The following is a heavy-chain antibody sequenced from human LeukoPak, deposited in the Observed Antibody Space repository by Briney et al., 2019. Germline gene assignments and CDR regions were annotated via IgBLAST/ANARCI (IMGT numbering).Heavy chain of an antibody. CDR1: GGSISSYY. J-gene: IGHJ4*02. Sequence: SEPLSLTYTVSGGSISSYYWSWIRQPAERGLQWIGRIYTSGSTNYNPSLKSRVTLSVDTSKNQLSPKESCVTAADPAVYYCARLARGAVADYCGQGTLVTVSS. V-gene: IGHV4-4*07. CDR3: ARLARGAVADY. CDR2: IYTSGST. D-gene: IGHD6-19*01.